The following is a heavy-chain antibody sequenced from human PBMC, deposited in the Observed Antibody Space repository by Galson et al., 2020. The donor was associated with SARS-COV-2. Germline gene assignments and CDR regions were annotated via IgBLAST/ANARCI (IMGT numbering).Heavy chain of an antibody. V-gene: IGHV4-39*01. CDR1: GGSISSSSYY. D-gene: IGHD6-13*01. Sequence: SETLSLTCTVSGGSISSSSYYWGWIRQPPGKGLEWIGSIYYSGSTYYNPSLKSRVTISVDTSKNQFSLKLSSVTAADTAVYYCARHQTDPKGGLRWEQQLVHMWWYYYYGMDVWGQGTTVTVSS. CDR2: IYYSGST. J-gene: IGHJ6*02. CDR3: ARHQTDPKGGLRWEQQLVHMWWYYYYGMDV.